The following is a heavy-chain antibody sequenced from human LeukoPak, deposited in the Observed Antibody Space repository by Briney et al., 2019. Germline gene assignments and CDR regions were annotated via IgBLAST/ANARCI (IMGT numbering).Heavy chain of an antibody. D-gene: IGHD2-15*01. J-gene: IGHJ4*02. CDR1: GDTVSTNSGV. V-gene: IGHV6-1*01. Sequence: SQTLSLTCAISGDTVSTNSGVWNWIRQSPSRGLEWLGRTYYRSKWYDDYAVSVRSRITINPDTSKNQFSLQLTSVTPEDTAVYYCASLPSIVVVVAATLSGWDFDYWGQGTLVTVSS. CDR3: ASLPSIVVVVAATLSGWDFDY. CDR2: TYYRSKWYD.